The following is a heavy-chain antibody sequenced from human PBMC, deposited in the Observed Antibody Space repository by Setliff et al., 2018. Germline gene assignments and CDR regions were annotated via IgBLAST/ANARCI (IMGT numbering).Heavy chain of an antibody. CDR3: ARALASGSYYGQSSYYMDV. Sequence: SETLSLTCSVSGVSISSYFWTWIRQPPGKGLEWIGNIHTSESTKYNPSLKSRVTISLDTSKRQFSLKLTSVTAADTAVYYCARALASGSYYGQSSYYMDVWGKGTTVTVSS. D-gene: IGHD3-10*01. CDR1: GVSISSYF. V-gene: IGHV4-4*08. J-gene: IGHJ6*03. CDR2: IHTSEST.